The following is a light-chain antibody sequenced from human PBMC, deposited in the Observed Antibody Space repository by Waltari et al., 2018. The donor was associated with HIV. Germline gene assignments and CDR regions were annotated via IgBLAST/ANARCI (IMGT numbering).Light chain of an antibody. Sequence: DIVMTQSPDSLTVPLGERATINFTSSGTVFYSSDNQNYLAWYLQRPGQSPKVLIFWASTRAFGVSDRFRGSGSGTHFSLTLSSLQADDVGIYYCQQYYTVPPTFGGGTKVEI. CDR1: GTVFYSSDNQNY. CDR3: QQYYTVPPT. J-gene: IGKJ4*01. CDR2: WAS. V-gene: IGKV4-1*01.